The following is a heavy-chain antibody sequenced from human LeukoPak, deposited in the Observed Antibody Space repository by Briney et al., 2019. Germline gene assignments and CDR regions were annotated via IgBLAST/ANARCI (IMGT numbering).Heavy chain of an antibody. CDR3: ARELTVTHYFDY. J-gene: IGHJ4*02. Sequence: PSETLSLTCTVSGGSISSYCWSWIRQPPGKGLEWIGYIYYSGSTNYNPSLKSRVTISVDTSKNQFSLKLSSVTAADTAVYYCARELTVTHYFDYWGQGTLVTVSS. CDR2: IYYSGST. V-gene: IGHV4-59*01. CDR1: GGSISSYC. D-gene: IGHD4-17*01.